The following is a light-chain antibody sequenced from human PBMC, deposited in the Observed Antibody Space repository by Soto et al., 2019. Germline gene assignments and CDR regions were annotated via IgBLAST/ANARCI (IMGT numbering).Light chain of an antibody. Sequence: EIVMTQSPATLSVSPGERATLSCRASQSVSIPLAWYQQKPGQAPRLLIHGATTRAPGIPARFSGSGSGTEFTLTISSLQSEDFAVYYCQQYNNWPRTFGQGTKVDI. CDR2: GAT. V-gene: IGKV3-15*01. J-gene: IGKJ1*01. CDR3: QQYNNWPRT. CDR1: QSVSIP.